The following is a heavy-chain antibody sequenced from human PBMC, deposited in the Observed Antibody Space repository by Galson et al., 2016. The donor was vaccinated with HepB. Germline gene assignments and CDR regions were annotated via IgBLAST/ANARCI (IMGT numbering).Heavy chain of an antibody. CDR3: ARAVVVAPRWWFDP. Sequence: SLRLSCAASGFTFSSYWMTWVRQAPGKGLEWVANINPDGSEEYYVDSVQGRFTISRDNAKNSLFLQMNSLRAADTALSYCARAVVVAPRWWFDPWGQGTLVIVSS. J-gene: IGHJ5*02. CDR1: GFTFSSYW. CDR2: INPDGSEE. D-gene: IGHD2-15*01. V-gene: IGHV3-7*03.